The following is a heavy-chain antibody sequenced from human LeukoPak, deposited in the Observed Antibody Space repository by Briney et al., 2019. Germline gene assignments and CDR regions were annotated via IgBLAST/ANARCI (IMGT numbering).Heavy chain of an antibody. V-gene: IGHV4-39*01. CDR2: IYYSGST. Sequence: PSETLSLTCTVSGGSISSSSYYWGWIRQPPGKGLEWIGNIYYSGSTYYNPSLKSRVTISVDTSKNQFSLKLSSVTAADTAVYDCARQSARLIRGKYHDYWGHGTLVTVSS. D-gene: IGHD2-21*01. J-gene: IGHJ4*01. CDR1: GGSISSSSYY. CDR3: ARQSARLIRGKYHDY.